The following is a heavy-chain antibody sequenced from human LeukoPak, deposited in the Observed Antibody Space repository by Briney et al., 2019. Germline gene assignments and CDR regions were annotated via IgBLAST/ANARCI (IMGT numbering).Heavy chain of an antibody. CDR2: IRSDGGDK. Sequence: PGGSLRPSCAASGFTFSTFGMHWVRQAPGKGLEWVAFIRSDGGDKYYADSVKGRFTLSRDNSKNTLYLQVNSLRAEDAAVYYCARDTVINEGFWGQGTLVTVSS. D-gene: IGHD4-17*01. J-gene: IGHJ4*02. CDR1: GFTFSTFG. V-gene: IGHV3-30*02. CDR3: ARDTVINEGF.